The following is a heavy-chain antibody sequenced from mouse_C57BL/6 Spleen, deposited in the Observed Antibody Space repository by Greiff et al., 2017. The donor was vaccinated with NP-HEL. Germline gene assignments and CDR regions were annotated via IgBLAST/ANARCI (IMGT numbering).Heavy chain of an antibody. Sequence: EVKLQQSGPELVKPGASVKISCKASGYTFTDYYMNWVKQSHGKSLEWIGDINPNNGGTSYNQKFKGKATLTVDKSSSTAYMELRSLTSEDSAVYYCEAYYSNYDWYFDVWGTGTTVTVSS. CDR3: EAYYSNYDWYFDV. V-gene: IGHV1-26*01. D-gene: IGHD2-5*01. J-gene: IGHJ1*03. CDR2: INPNNGGT. CDR1: GYTFTDYY.